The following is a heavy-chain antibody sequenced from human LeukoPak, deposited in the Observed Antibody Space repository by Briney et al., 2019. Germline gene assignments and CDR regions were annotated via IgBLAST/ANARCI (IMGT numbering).Heavy chain of an antibody. CDR1: GFTVSNGW. CDR2: IKSKTDGGTT. CDR3: TTGGHYFGD. V-gene: IGHV3-15*01. Sequence: AGGSPRLPRAASGFTVSNGWMSWVRQAPGKGLEWAGHIKSKTDGGTTDYGAPVKGRFTISRDDSKNTLYLQMNSLKTEDTAVYYCTTGGHYFGDWGQGTLVTVSS. J-gene: IGHJ4*02.